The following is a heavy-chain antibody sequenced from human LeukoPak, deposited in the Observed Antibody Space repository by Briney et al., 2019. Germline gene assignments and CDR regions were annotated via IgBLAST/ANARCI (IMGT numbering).Heavy chain of an antibody. J-gene: IGHJ4*02. D-gene: IGHD3-16*01. V-gene: IGHV3-9*01. CDR1: GFTFHDYA. CDR3: EKGAGKNTFLGGVPGGSFDC. Sequence: GRSLRLSCAASGFTFHDYAIHWVRQAPGRGLEWVSGINWNSDNMGYADSVKGRFTISRDNAKNFLYLQMNSLRGEDTALYYCEKGAGKNTFLGGVPGGSFDCWGREPLVTFSS. CDR2: INWNSDNM.